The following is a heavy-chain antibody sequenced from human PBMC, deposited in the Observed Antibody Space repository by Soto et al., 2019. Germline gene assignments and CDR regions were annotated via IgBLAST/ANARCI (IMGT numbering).Heavy chain of an antibody. CDR2: INSDGSST. J-gene: IGHJ2*01. V-gene: IGHV3-74*01. D-gene: IGHD3-22*01. CDR3: ARAKGYYDTSGYYSDWCFDL. Sequence: EVQLVESGGGLVQPGGSLRLSCGASGFTFSSYWMHWVRQAPGKGLVWVSHINSDGSSTTYADSVKGRFTVSRDNAKNTLYLQMNSLRAEDTAVYYCARAKGYYDTSGYYSDWCFDLWGRGTLVSVSS. CDR1: GFTFSSYW.